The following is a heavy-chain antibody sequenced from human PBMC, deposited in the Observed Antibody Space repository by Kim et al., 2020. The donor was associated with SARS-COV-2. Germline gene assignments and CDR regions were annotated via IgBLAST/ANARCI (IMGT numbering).Heavy chain of an antibody. V-gene: IGHV3-21*01. J-gene: IGHJ4*02. Sequence: GGSLRLSCAASGFSFNTYTMDWVRQAPGKGLEWVSSITISSTHIYYADSVEGRFTISRENARNSVYLHMNSLRVDDTAIYYCARGWFGQVGDYWGQGARV. CDR1: GFSFNTYT. CDR3: ARGWFGQVGDY. CDR2: ITISSTHI. D-gene: IGHD3-10*01.